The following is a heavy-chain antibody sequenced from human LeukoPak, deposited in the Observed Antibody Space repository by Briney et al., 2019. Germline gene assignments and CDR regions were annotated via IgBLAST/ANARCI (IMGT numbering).Heavy chain of an antibody. Sequence: ASVKVSCKASGYAFTSYGISWVRQAPGQGLEWMGWISAYNGNTNYAQKLQGRVTMTTDTSTSTAYMELRSLRSDDTAVYYCARAWLGLTGDGYTADNWFDPWGQGTLVTVSS. J-gene: IGHJ5*02. CDR2: ISAYNGNT. V-gene: IGHV1-18*01. CDR3: ARAWLGLTGDGYTADNWFDP. D-gene: IGHD5-24*01. CDR1: GYAFTSYG.